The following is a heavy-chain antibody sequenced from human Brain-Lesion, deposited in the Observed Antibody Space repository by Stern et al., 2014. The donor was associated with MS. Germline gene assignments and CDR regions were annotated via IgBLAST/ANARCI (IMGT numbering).Heavy chain of an antibody. J-gene: IGHJ6*02. CDR1: GGSISSGGYY. D-gene: IGHD2-2*01. CDR2: IFNSGST. V-gene: IGHV4-61*02. Sequence: QVQLVQSGPGLVKPSQTLSLSCTVSGGSISSGGYYWSWIRQPAGKGLEWIGRIFNSGSTSYKPSLQSRVTIPIATSKNQFSLRLTSMTAADTAVYYCARGRVVPGFQYYATDVWGQGTTVIVSS. CDR3: ARGRVVPGFQYYATDV.